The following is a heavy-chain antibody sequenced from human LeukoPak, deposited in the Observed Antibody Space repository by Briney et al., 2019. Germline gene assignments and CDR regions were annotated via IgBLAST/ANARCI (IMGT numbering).Heavy chain of an antibody. CDR1: GGSISSSSYY. D-gene: IGHD1-1*01. CDR3: ARNWNPHPNWFDP. V-gene: IGHV4-39*01. Sequence: PSETLSLTCTVSGGSISSSSYYWGWIRQPPGKGLEWIGSIYYSGSTYYNPSLKSRVTISVDTSKNQFSLKLSSVTAADTAVYYCARNWNPHPNWFDPWGQGTLVTVSS. J-gene: IGHJ5*02. CDR2: IYYSGST.